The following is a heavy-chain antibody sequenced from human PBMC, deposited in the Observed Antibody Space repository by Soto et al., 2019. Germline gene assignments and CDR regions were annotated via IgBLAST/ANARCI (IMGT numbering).Heavy chain of an antibody. CDR2: ISSNSAYI. Sequence: VGSLRLSCAASGFTFRSFTMNWVRQAPGKGLEWVSTISSNSAYIYYTDALRGRFTISRDNAKNSLHLQMNSLRAEDTAVYYCTRDASRDSSARGWFDPWGPGALVTVSS. V-gene: IGHV3-21*01. J-gene: IGHJ5*02. CDR3: TRDASRDSSARGWFDP. CDR1: GFTFRSFT. D-gene: IGHD6-13*01.